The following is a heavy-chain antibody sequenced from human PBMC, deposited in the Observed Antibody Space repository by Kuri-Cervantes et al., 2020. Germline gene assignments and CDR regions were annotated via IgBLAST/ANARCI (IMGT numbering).Heavy chain of an antibody. CDR2: LSWNSGSI. V-gene: IGHV3-9*01. J-gene: IGHJ6*02. Sequence: GGSLRLSCAASGFSFDDYAMHWVRQGPGKGLEWVSGLSWNSGSIDSADSVKGRFTISRDNARNSLYLQMSSLRAEDTAVYYCAKLGGITPIVVTNSGMDVWGQGTTVTVSS. D-gene: IGHD3-22*01. CDR3: AKLGGITPIVVTNSGMDV. CDR1: GFSFDDYA.